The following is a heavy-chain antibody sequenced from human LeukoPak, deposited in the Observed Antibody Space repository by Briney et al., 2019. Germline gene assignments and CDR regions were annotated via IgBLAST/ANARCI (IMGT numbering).Heavy chain of an antibody. CDR1: GFTFSNAW. CDR2: IKSKTDGGTT. D-gene: IGHD1-1*01. CDR3: TTGPQLERRIYYYMDV. Sequence: GGSLRLSCAASGFTFSNAWMSWVRQAPGKGLEWVGRIKSKTDGGTTDYAAPVKGRFTISRDDSKNTLYLQMNSLKTEDTAVYYCTTGPQLERRIYYYMDVWGKGTTVTVSS. V-gene: IGHV3-15*01. J-gene: IGHJ6*03.